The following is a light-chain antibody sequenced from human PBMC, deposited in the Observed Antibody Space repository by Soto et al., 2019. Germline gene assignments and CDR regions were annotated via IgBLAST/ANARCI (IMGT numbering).Light chain of an antibody. V-gene: IGLV2-11*01. Sequence: QSALTQPRSVSGSPGQSVTISCTGSISNVGGYNYVSWYQQHPDEAPQLIIYNVNKRPSGVPDRFSGSKSGNTASLTISGLQAEDEAYYYCCSYGGTVVFGGGTKLTVL. CDR3: CSYGGTVV. CDR1: ISNVGGYNY. J-gene: IGLJ2*01. CDR2: NVN.